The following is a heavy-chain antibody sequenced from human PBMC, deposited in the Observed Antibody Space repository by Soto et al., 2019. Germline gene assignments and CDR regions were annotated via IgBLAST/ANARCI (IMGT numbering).Heavy chain of an antibody. V-gene: IGHV3-48*02. Sequence: PGGSLRLSCAASRFTFSVYSMTWVRQAPGKGLEWLSYITDRSTTIYYADSVKGRFTVSRDNAKNSLYLQINSLRDEDTAVYYCASSVKYFCLDVWGQGTTVTVSS. J-gene: IGHJ6*02. CDR1: RFTFSVYS. CDR2: ITDRSTTI. CDR3: ASSVKYFCLDV.